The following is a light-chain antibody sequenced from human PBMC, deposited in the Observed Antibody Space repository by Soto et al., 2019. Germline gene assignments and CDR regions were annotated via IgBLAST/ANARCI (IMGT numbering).Light chain of an antibody. CDR3: QSYDSSLSRV. V-gene: IGLV1-40*01. J-gene: IGLJ2*01. CDR2: GNS. Sequence: QSVLTQPPSVSGAPGQRVTIACTESSSNIGAGYDVHWYQQLPGAAPKLLIYGNSNRPSGVPDRFSGSKSGTSASLAITGLQAEDEADYYCQSYDSSLSRVFGGRTKLTVL. CDR1: SSNIGAGYD.